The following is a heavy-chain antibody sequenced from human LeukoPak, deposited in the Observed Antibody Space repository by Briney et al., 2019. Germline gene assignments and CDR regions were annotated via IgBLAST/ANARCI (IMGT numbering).Heavy chain of an antibody. V-gene: IGHV1-3*01. CDR1: GYTFTSYA. J-gene: IGHJ4*02. D-gene: IGHD3-22*01. Sequence: ASVKVSCKASGYTFTSYAMHWVRQAPGQRLEWMGWINAGNGNTKYSQKFQGRVTITRDTSASTAYMELSSLRSEDTAVYYCARSLVRYYYDSSGYYFDYWGQGTLVTVSS. CDR3: ARSLVRYYYDSSGYYFDY. CDR2: INAGNGNT.